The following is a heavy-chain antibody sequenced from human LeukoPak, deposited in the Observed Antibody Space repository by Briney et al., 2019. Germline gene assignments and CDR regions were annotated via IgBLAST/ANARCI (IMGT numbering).Heavy chain of an antibody. J-gene: IGHJ4*02. CDR2: ISLAGQT. V-gene: IGHV4-4*01. D-gene: IGHD1-26*01. CDR1: GGSISGTNW. Sequence: PTETLSLTCGVSGGSISGTNWWSWVRQPPGQGLEWIGQISLAGQTNYNPSLNGRVPFSVDKSSNQSPLHRTSVTGADTATYFCSRESGPFCPFGYWGQGTLVIVSS. CDR3: SRESGPFCPFGY.